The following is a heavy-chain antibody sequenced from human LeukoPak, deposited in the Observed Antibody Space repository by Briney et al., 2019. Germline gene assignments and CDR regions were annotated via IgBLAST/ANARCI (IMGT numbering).Heavy chain of an antibody. CDR3: ARGSSSDYVWGSYRYMWYFDY. V-gene: IGHV4-39*07. D-gene: IGHD3-16*02. J-gene: IGHJ4*02. CDR1: GGSISSGGYY. Sequence: SETLSLTCTVSGGSISSGGYYWSWIRQHPGKGLEWIGEINHSGSTNYNPSLKSRVTISVDTSKNQFSLKLSSVTAADTAVYYCARGSSSDYVWGSYRYMWYFDYWGQGTLVTVSS. CDR2: INHSGST.